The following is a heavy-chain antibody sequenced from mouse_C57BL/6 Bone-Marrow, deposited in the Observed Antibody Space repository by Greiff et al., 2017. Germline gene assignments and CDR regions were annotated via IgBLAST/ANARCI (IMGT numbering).Heavy chain of an antibody. CDR2: IYPRSGNT. D-gene: IGHD1-1*01. CDR3: ARPFYYYGPHCYVDV. V-gene: IGHV1-81*01. CDR1: GYTFTSYG. Sequence: QVQLQQSGAELARPGASVKLSCKASGYTFTSYGISWVKQRTGQGLEWIGEIYPRSGNTYYNEKFKGKATLTADKSSSTAYMELRRLTSADSAVYFFARPFYYYGPHCYVDVWGTGTTVTVSS. J-gene: IGHJ1*03.